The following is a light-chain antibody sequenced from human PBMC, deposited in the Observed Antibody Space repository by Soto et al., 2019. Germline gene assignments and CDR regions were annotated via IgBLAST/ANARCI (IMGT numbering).Light chain of an antibody. J-gene: IGKJ4*01. V-gene: IGKV1-5*01. CDR3: QQYHSYPG. CDR2: DAS. Sequence: DIPMTQSPSTLSASVGDRVTITCRASQRGTTWLAWYQQKPGQAPNLLIHDASTLEHGVPSRFRGSGSGTVFTLTINNLQPDDVATSYCQQYHSYPGFGGGAKVDIK. CDR1: QRGTTW.